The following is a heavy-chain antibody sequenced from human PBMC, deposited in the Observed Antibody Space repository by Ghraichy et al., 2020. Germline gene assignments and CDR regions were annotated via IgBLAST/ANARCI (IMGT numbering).Heavy chain of an antibody. V-gene: IGHV1-69*13. CDR1: GGTFSSYA. Sequence: SVKVSCKASGGTFSSYAISWVRQAPGQGLEWMGGIIPIFGTANYAQKFQGRVTITADESTSTAYMELSSLRSEDTAVYYCARDLVYGYQIVVVAAIWGQGTLVTVSS. D-gene: IGHD2-15*01. CDR3: ARDLVYGYQIVVVAAI. J-gene: IGHJ4*02. CDR2: IIPIFGTA.